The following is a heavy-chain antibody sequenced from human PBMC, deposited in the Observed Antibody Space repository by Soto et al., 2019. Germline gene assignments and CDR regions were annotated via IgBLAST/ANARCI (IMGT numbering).Heavy chain of an antibody. D-gene: IGHD3-16*01. CDR2: ISGDGRT. CDR3: VRWHTSNFNSFPYTGFDW. CDR1: GCTFSDYV. J-gene: IGHJ4*02. Sequence: ELHLLASGGGLVQPGESLRLSCVASGCTFSDYVMTWVSQAPGKGLEWVAAISGDGRTHYESSMTGRFIISRDNSQATLYLHVSSLRAEDTSSYYCVRWHTSNFNSFPYTGFDWLGQGTQVTVSS. V-gene: IGHV3-23*01.